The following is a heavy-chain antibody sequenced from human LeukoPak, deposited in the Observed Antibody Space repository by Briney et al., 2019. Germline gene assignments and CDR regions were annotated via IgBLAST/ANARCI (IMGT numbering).Heavy chain of an antibody. J-gene: IGHJ3*02. Sequence: ASVKVSCKASGYTFTSYGISWVRQAPGQGLEWMGWISAYNGNTNYAQKLQGRVTMTTDTSTSTVYMELRSLRSDDTAVYYCAKAPGSSWYGGEAFDIWGQGTMVTVSS. V-gene: IGHV1-18*01. CDR2: ISAYNGNT. D-gene: IGHD6-13*01. CDR1: GYTFTSYG. CDR3: AKAPGSSWYGGEAFDI.